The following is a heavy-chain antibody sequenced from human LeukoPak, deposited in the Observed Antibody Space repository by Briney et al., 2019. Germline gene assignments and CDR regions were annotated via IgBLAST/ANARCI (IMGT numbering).Heavy chain of an antibody. V-gene: IGHV4-34*01. CDR1: GGSFSGYY. J-gene: IGHJ4*02. Sequence: PSETLSLTCAVYGGSFSGYYWSWIRQPPGKGLEWIGEINHSGSTNYNPSLKSRVTISVDTSKNQFSLKLSSVTAADTAVYYCATRDPFDYWGQGTLVTVSS. D-gene: IGHD2-21*02. CDR2: INHSGST. CDR3: ATRDPFDY.